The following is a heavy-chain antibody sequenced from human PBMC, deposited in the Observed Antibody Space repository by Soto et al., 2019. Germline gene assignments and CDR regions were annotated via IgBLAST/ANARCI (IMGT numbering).Heavy chain of an antibody. CDR1: GFTFSSYA. CDR2: ISGSGGST. D-gene: IGHD1-26*01. V-gene: IGHV3-23*01. CDR3: AKSHYDLHEYNWFDP. Sequence: EVQLLESGGGLVQPGGSLRLSCAASGFTFSSYAMSWVRQAPGKGLEWVSAISGSGGSTYYADSVKGRFTISRDNSKKPLYLQMNSLRAEDTAVYYCAKSHYDLHEYNWFDPWGQGTLVTVSS. J-gene: IGHJ5*02.